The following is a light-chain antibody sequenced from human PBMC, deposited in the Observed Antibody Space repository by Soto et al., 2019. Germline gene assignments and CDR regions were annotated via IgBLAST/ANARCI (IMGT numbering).Light chain of an antibody. J-gene: IGLJ2*01. CDR1: SSDIGDYNY. CDR2: EVT. CDR3: SSYTASTTHVV. Sequence: QSVLTQPASVSGSPGQSITISCTGTSSDIGDYNYVSWYQQHPGKAPKLMIYEVTYRPSGVSNRFSGSKSGNTASLTISRLQAEDDADYYCSSYTASTTHVVFGGGTQLTVL. V-gene: IGLV2-14*01.